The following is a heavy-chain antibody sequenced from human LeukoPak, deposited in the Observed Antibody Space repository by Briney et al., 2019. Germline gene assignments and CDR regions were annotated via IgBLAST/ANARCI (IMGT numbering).Heavy chain of an antibody. V-gene: IGHV3-30*04. D-gene: IGHD1-1*01. CDR3: SRDPRTRSQLPHFDY. Sequence: GRSLRLSCVASGFDFNNYAMHWVRQVPGKGLEWVGFISYDETSIYYAGSVKGRFTISRDNPENTLYLQMNSLRPEDTAVYFCSRDPRTRSQLPHFDYWGQGTLVTVSS. CDR1: GFDFNNYA. J-gene: IGHJ4*02. CDR2: ISYDETSI.